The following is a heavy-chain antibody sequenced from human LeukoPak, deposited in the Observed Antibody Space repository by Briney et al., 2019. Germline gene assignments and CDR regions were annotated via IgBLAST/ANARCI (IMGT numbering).Heavy chain of an antibody. CDR3: VKDLAGTFSFDY. Sequence: GGSLRLSCSASGFTYRNDAMHWVRQPPGKGLEYVSTINHNGGATYYADSVKGRFTISRDNSENTLFLQMSSLRPEDTALYYCVKDLAGTFSFDYWGQGTLVTVSS. CDR2: INHNGGAT. J-gene: IGHJ4*02. V-gene: IGHV3-64D*09. CDR1: GFTYRNDA. D-gene: IGHD1-26*01.